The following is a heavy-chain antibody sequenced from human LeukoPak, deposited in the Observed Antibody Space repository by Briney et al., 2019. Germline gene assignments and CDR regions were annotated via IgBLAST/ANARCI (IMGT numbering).Heavy chain of an antibody. V-gene: IGHV1-8*03. Sequence: ASVKVSCKASGYTFTSYGISWVRQATGQGLEWMGWMNPNGGNTGYAQKFQGRVTITADKSTSTAYMELSSLRSEDTAVYYCARDSRRQPRGHYYYYMDVWGKGTTVTVSS. CDR3: ARDSRRQPRGHYYYYMDV. CDR1: GYTFTSYG. J-gene: IGHJ6*03. CDR2: MNPNGGNT. D-gene: IGHD6-13*01.